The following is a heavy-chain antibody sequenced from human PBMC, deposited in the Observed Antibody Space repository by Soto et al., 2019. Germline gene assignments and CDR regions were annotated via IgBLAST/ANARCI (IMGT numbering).Heavy chain of an antibody. J-gene: IGHJ6*03. D-gene: IGHD2-15*01. Sequence: EVQLVESGGGLVQPGGPLKLAVLAPGFPLSDPAIHWVGRASGKGLEWVGRIRTKTNNYATTYAAPVRGRFTLSRDDSKNTAYLQMNNLESEDAAVYYCTRHAGGQVEHSFYYYFMDVWGKGATVSV. CDR1: GFPLSDPA. CDR3: TRHAGGQVEHSFYYYFMDV. CDR2: IRTKTNNYAT. V-gene: IGHV3-73*01.